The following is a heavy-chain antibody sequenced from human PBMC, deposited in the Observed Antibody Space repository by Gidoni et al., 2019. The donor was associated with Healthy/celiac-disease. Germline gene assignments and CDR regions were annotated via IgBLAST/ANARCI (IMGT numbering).Heavy chain of an antibody. J-gene: IGHJ6*02. V-gene: IGHV3-33*01. CDR2: IWYDGSNK. D-gene: IGHD7-27*01. CDR1: GFTFSSYG. Sequence: QVQLVESGGGVVQPGRSLRLSCAASGFTFSSYGMHGVRQAPGKGLEWVAVIWYDGSNKYYADSVKGRFTISRDNSKNTRYLQMNSLRAEDTAVYYCARDRERRLGGKDAQIKTAMGYYGMDVWGQGTTVTVSS. CDR3: ARDRERRLGGKDAQIKTAMGYYGMDV.